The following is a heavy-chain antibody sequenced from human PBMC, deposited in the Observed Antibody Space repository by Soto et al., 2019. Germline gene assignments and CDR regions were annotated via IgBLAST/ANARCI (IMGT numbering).Heavy chain of an antibody. CDR3: ARGGDFDY. J-gene: IGHJ4*02. CDR2: MNPYSGNT. D-gene: IGHD3-16*01. CDR1: GYTFITYD. V-gene: IGHV1-8*01. Sequence: QVQLVQSGAEVKKPGASVKVSCKASGYTFITYDVNWVRQAPGQGLEWMGYMNPYSGNTGSAQKFQGRVRMTSDTARGTAYMELTGLRRDDTAVYYCARGGDFDYWGQGTLVTVSS.